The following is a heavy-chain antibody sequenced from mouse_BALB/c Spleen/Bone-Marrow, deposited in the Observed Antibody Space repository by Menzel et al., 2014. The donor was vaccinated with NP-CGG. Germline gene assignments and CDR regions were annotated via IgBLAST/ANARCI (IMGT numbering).Heavy chain of an antibody. J-gene: IGHJ4*01. Sequence: QVQLQQSGPGLVQPSQSLFITCTVSGFSVIGYGVHWVRQPPGKGLEWLGVIWSGGSTDYNAAFISRLSISKDNSKSQVFFKMNSLQADDTAIYYCARNDYGNPHYAMDYWGQGTSVTVSS. CDR1: GFSVIGYG. D-gene: IGHD2-1*01. CDR3: ARNDYGNPHYAMDY. CDR2: IWSGGST. V-gene: IGHV2-4*02.